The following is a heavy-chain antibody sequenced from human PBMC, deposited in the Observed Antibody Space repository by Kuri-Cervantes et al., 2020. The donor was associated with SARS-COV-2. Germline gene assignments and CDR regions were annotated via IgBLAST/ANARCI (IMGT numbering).Heavy chain of an antibody. V-gene: IGHV3-30*02. J-gene: IGHJ5*02. CDR3: AREALYCGGDCYSRGLGWFDP. CDR1: GFTFSDYY. Sequence: GGSLRLSCAASGFTFSDYYMSWIRQAPGKGLEWVAFIRYDGSNKYYADSVKGRFTISRDNSKNSLYLQMNSLRAEDTAVYYCAREALYCGGDCYSRGLGWFDPWGQGTLVTVSS. CDR2: IRYDGSNK. D-gene: IGHD2-21*01.